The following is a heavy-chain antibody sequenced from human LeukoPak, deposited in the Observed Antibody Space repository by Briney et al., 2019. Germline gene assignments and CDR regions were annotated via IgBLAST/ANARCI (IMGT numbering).Heavy chain of an antibody. CDR3: ARSGPHYSESSGYL. D-gene: IGHD3-22*01. V-gene: IGHV3-21*01. CDR1: GFIFSSYS. J-gene: IGHJ5*02. Sequence: GGSLRLSCAASGFIFSSYSMNWVRQAPGKGLEWVSSISSSSSYIYYADSVKGRFTISRDNAKNSLYLQMNSLRAEDTAVYYCARSGPHYSESSGYLWGQGTQVTVSS. CDR2: ISSSSSYI.